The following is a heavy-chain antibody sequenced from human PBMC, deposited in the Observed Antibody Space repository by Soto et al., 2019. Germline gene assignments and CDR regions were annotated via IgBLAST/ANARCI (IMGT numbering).Heavy chain of an antibody. CDR1: GFSLNDHG. CDR2: VNRGASSL. CDR3: ARQINWRDGGA. V-gene: IGHV3-48*02. Sequence: LRLSCAASGFSLNDHGVNWVRQAPGKGLEWISSVNRGASSLYYAESVKGRFTMSRDDAKNSVYLQMNSLRDEDTAVYYCARQINWRDGGAWGQGTQVTVSS. J-gene: IGHJ5*02. D-gene: IGHD3-16*01.